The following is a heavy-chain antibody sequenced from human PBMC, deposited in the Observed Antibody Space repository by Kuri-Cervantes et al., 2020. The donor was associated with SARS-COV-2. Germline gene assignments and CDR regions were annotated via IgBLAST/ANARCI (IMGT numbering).Heavy chain of an antibody. CDR1: GFTFSGHW. Sequence: GGSLRLSCAASGFTFSGHWIHWVRQAPGKGLVWFSRINPDGSYTNNAASVKGRFTLSRDNAKNMLFLQMNSLRAEDTAVYYCVSDGDHWNFDYWGQGTLVTVSS. V-gene: IGHV3-74*01. J-gene: IGHJ4*02. CDR2: INPDGSYT. D-gene: IGHD1-1*01. CDR3: VSDGDHWNFDY.